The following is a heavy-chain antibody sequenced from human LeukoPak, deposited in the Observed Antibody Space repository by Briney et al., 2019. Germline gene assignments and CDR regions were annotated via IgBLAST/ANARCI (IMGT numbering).Heavy chain of an antibody. V-gene: IGHV4-34*01. CDR1: GGSFSGYY. Sequence: SETLSLTCAVYGGSFSGYYWSWIRQPPGKGLEWIGEINHSGSTNYNPSLKSRVTISVDTSKNQFSLKLSSVTAADTAVYYCARDAPVGYSSSWYGYWGQGTQVTVSS. CDR3: ARDAPVGYSSSWYGY. J-gene: IGHJ4*02. D-gene: IGHD6-13*01. CDR2: INHSGST.